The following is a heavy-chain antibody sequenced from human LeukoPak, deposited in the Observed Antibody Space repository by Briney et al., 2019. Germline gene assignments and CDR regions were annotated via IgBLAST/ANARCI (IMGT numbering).Heavy chain of an antibody. J-gene: IGHJ5*02. CDR1: GGSISSYC. D-gene: IGHD3-10*01. CDR2: IYYSGST. CDR3: ARESMVRGGNWFDP. V-gene: IGHV4-59*06. Sequence: SETLSLTCTVSGGSISSYCWSWIRQHPGKGLEWIGYIYYSGSTYYNPSLKGRVTISVDTSKNQFSLKLSSVTAADTAVYYCARESMVRGGNWFDPWGQGTLVTVSS.